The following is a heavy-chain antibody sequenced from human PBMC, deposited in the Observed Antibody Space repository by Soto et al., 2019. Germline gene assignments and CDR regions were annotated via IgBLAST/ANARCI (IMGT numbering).Heavy chain of an antibody. D-gene: IGHD4-17*01. V-gene: IGHV3-23*01. Sequence: EVQLLESGGGLVQPGGSLRLSCAASGFTFSSDAMSWVRQAPGKGLEWVSAISGSGGSTYYADSVKGRFTISRDNSKNTLYLQMNSLRAEDTAVYYCAKGALYPDYYGDYLTDAFDIWGQGTMVTVSS. J-gene: IGHJ3*02. CDR2: ISGSGGST. CDR3: AKGALYPDYYGDYLTDAFDI. CDR1: GFTFSSDA.